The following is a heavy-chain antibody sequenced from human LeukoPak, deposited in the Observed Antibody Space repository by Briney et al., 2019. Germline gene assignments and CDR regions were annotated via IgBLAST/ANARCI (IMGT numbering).Heavy chain of an antibody. CDR1: GGSISSSSYY. CDR2: IYYTGST. J-gene: IGHJ4*02. V-gene: IGHV4-61*01. D-gene: IGHD6-13*01. CDR3: ARVDSSNWYDSRGYFDY. Sequence: SETLSLTCTVSGGSISSSSYYWSWIRQPPGKGLEWIGYIYYTGSTNYNPSLKSRVTISVDTSKNQFSLKLSSVTAADTAVYYCARVDSSNWYDSRGYFDYWGQGTLVTVSS.